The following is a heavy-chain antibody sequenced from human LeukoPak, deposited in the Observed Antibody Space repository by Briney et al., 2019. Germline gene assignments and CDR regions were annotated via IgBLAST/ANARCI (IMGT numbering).Heavy chain of an antibody. Sequence: VGVTVSCKAAGCSFTSYAMHWVRHAPAERGEGRVWINDRSGNTKYSQKFKGRVTITMDTSTSNVYMELSSLKSEHTAVYYCARVIRAAAVPYVLYFDYWGQGTLVTVSS. CDR3: ARVIRAAAVPYVLYFDY. J-gene: IGHJ4*02. CDR1: GCSFTSYA. CDR2: INDRSGNT. V-gene: IGHV1-3*01. D-gene: IGHD6-13*01.